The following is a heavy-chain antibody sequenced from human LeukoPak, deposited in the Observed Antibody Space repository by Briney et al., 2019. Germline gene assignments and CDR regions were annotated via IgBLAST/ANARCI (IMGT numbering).Heavy chain of an antibody. J-gene: IGHJ4*02. CDR2: TSGDGITT. CDR1: GFTFDDYA. V-gene: IGHV3-43*02. CDR3: ARDHVYGGADY. Sequence: GGPLRLSCAASGFTFDDYAMHWVRQAPGKGLEWVSLTSGDGITTYFADSVKGRFTISRDNSKSSLFLQMNSLRTEDTALYYCARDHVYGGADYWGQGTLVTVSS. D-gene: IGHD5/OR15-5a*01.